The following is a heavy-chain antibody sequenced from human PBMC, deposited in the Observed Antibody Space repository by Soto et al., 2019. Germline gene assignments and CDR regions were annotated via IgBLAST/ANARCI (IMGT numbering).Heavy chain of an antibody. D-gene: IGHD3-3*01. CDR1: GGSISSYY. CDR3: ARGGQSLLRFLEWPYRMDG. V-gene: IGHV4-59*01. Sequence: SETLSLTCTVSGGSISSYYWSWIGQPPGKGLEWIGYIYYSGSTNYNPSLKSRVTISVDTSKNQFSLRLSSVTAADTAVYYCARGGQSLLRFLEWPYRMDGCGRGTTVTVSS. J-gene: IGHJ6*02. CDR2: IYYSGST.